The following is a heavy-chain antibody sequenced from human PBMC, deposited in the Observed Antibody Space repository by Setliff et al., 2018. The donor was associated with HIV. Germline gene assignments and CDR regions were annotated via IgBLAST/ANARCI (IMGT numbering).Heavy chain of an antibody. J-gene: IGHJ4*02. CDR1: GGSISSYF. V-gene: IGHV4-59*01. CDR2: VYNSGTT. D-gene: IGHD7-27*01. Sequence: TLSLTCTVSGGSISSYFWSWIRQPPGKRLEWIGHVYNSGTTDYNPSLKSRVTISVDTSKNQFSLKLNSVTAADTAIYYCARASSNTWGGELVYWGQGTLVTVS. CDR3: ARASSNTWGGELVY.